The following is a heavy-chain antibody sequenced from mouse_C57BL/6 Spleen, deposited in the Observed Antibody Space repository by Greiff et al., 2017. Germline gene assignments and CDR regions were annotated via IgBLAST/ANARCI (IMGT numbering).Heavy chain of an antibody. CDR1: GYTFTSYG. V-gene: IGHV1-81*01. Sequence: VQLVESGAELARPGASVKLSCKASGYTFTSYGISWVKQRTGQGLEWIGEIYPRSGNTYYNEKFKGKATLTADKSSSTAYMELRSLTSEDSAVYFGARWAGSSSYYFDYWGQGTTLTVSS. CDR2: IYPRSGNT. D-gene: IGHD1-1*01. CDR3: ARWAGSSSYYFDY. J-gene: IGHJ2*01.